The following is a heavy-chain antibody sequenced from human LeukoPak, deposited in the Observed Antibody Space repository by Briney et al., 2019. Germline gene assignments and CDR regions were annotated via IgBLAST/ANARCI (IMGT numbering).Heavy chain of an antibody. CDR3: ARGGYDILTGYYHDAFDI. J-gene: IGHJ3*02. Sequence: ASVKVSCKASGYTFTSYGISWVRQAPGQGLEWMGWISAYNGNTSYAQKLQGRVTMTTDTSTSTAYMELRSLRSDDTAVYYCARGGYDILTGYYHDAFDIWGQGTMVTVSS. CDR2: ISAYNGNT. CDR1: GYTFTSYG. V-gene: IGHV1-18*01. D-gene: IGHD3-9*01.